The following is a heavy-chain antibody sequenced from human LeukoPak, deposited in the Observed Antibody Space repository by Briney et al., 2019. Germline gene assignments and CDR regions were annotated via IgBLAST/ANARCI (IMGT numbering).Heavy chain of an antibody. V-gene: IGHV6-1*01. CDR2: TYYRSEWYN. D-gene: IGHD6-19*01. Sequence: SQTLSLTCAISGDSVSSNSAAWNWIRQSPSRGLESLGRTYYRSEWYNDYAVSVKSRITINPDTSKNQFSLQLDSVTPEDTAVYYCPRESAVARDWFDPWGQGTLVTVSS. J-gene: IGHJ5*02. CDR1: GDSVSSNSAA. CDR3: PRESAVARDWFDP.